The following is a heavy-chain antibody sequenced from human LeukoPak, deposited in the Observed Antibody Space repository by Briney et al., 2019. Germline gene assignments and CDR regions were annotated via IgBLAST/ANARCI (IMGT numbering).Heavy chain of an antibody. CDR1: GGSISSSSYY. V-gene: IGHV4-61*05. D-gene: IGHD4-17*01. CDR3: ARTVYYFDY. CDR2: IYYSGST. Sequence: SETLSLTCTVSGGSISSSSYYWGWIRQPPGKGLEWIGYIYYSGSTNYNPSLKSRVTISVDTSKNQFSLKLSSVTAADTAVYYCARTVYYFDYWGQGTLVTVSS. J-gene: IGHJ4*02.